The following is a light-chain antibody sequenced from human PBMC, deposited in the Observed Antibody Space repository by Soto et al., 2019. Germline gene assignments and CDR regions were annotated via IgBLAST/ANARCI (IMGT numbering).Light chain of an antibody. CDR3: QQYNNWPPWT. CDR2: GAL. J-gene: IGKJ1*01. Sequence: EVVMTQSPATLSVSPGERATLSCRASQSVSTNLAWYQQRPGQAPRLLIYGALTRATGIPARFSGSGSGTEFTLTISSLQSEDFAVYYCQQYNNWPPWTFGQGTKVDIK. CDR1: QSVSTN. V-gene: IGKV3-15*01.